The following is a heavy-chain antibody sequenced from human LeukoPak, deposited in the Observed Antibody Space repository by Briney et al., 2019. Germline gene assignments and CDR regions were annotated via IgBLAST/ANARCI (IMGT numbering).Heavy chain of an antibody. CDR2: IYYSGST. CDR3: ARARSAAGTENWFDP. Sequence: SETLSLTCSVSGGSINNYYWSWIRQHPGKGLEWIGYIYYSGSTYYNPSLKSRVTISVDTSKNQFSLKLSSVTAADTAVYYCARARSAAGTENWFDPWGQGTLVTVSS. V-gene: IGHV4-59*06. D-gene: IGHD6-13*01. J-gene: IGHJ5*02. CDR1: GGSINNYY.